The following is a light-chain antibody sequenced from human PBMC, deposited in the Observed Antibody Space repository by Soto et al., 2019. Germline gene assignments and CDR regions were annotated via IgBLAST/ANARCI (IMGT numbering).Light chain of an antibody. V-gene: IGKV3-20*01. CDR2: AAS. Sequence: EIVLTQSPGTLSLSPGERGTLSCRASQSISSSYLAWYQQKPGQSPSLLIYAASSKSTGIPDRFSGSGSGRNFTLTNIRLKHKDFAVYYCQLYGGSHMFSFGQGTKLEIK. CDR1: QSISSSY. J-gene: IGKJ2*01. CDR3: QLYGGSHMFS.